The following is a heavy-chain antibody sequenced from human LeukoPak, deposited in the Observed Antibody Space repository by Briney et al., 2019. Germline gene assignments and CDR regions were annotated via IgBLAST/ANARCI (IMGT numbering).Heavy chain of an antibody. D-gene: IGHD3-16*01. CDR2: IYYTGTT. Sequence: SETLSLTCTVSGGSISGTYYWSWIRQPPGKGLEWIGYIYYTGTTDSNPSLKSRVTISLDTSKNQFSLNLSSVTAADTAVYYCARRWVYDKRAFDAWGQGTLVTVSS. CDR1: GGSISGTYY. J-gene: IGHJ5*02. CDR3: ARRWVYDKRAFDA. V-gene: IGHV4-59*08.